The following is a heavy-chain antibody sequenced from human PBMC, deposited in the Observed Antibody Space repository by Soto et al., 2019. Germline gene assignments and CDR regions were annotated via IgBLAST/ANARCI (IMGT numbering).Heavy chain of an antibody. CDR1: GGSISSNNW. V-gene: IGHV4-4*02. CDR3: ARDLGYSSGWNRFEY. D-gene: IGHD6-19*01. CDR2: IYHSGST. J-gene: IGHJ4*02. Sequence: QVQLQESGPGLVKPSGTLSLTCAVSGGSISSNNWWSWVRQPAGKGLEWIGEIYHSGSTNNNPSLTSRVTISVDKFKNQFSLKLSSVTAADTAVYYCARDLGYSSGWNRFEYWGQGTLVTVSS.